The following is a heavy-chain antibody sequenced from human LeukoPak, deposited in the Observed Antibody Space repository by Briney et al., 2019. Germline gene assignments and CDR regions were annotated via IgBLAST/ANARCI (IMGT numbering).Heavy chain of an antibody. J-gene: IGHJ4*02. Sequence: GGSLRLSCAASGFTFSSYAMSWVRQAPGMGLEWVSAIGGSDGNTYYTDSVKGRSTISRDNSKNPLYLQINSLRADDTAVYYCAKVQYSNYDMNFDSWGQGTLVTVSS. CDR1: GFTFSSYA. CDR3: AKVQYSNYDMNFDS. V-gene: IGHV3-23*01. D-gene: IGHD5-12*01. CDR2: IGGSDGNT.